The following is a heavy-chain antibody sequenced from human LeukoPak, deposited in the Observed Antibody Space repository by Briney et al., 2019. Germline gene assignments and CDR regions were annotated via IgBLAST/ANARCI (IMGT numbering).Heavy chain of an antibody. V-gene: IGHV5-51*01. CDR2: IYPGDSDN. Sequence: GGALEISFKGSGYSFTNYWIGWGRPVPGKGVEWMGIIYPGDSDNRYSPSFQGQVTISADKSISTAYLQWSSLKASDTAMYYCARMGALGYCSSTSCLNFDYWGQGTLVTVSS. J-gene: IGHJ4*02. CDR1: GYSFTNYW. CDR3: ARMGALGYCSSTSCLNFDY. D-gene: IGHD2-2*01.